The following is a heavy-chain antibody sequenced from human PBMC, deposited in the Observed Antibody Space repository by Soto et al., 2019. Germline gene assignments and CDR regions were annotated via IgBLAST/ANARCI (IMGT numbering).Heavy chain of an antibody. D-gene: IGHD3-10*01. Sequence: LSQTLSLTCAISGDSVSSNSAAWNWIRQSPSRGLEWLGRTYYRSKWYNDYAVSVKSRITINPDTSKNQFSLQLNSVTPEDTAVYYCARTPGGFFVGGSGTFDPWGQGTLVTVSS. J-gene: IGHJ5*02. CDR3: ARTPGGFFVGGSGTFDP. CDR2: TYYRSKWYN. CDR1: GDSVSSNSAA. V-gene: IGHV6-1*01.